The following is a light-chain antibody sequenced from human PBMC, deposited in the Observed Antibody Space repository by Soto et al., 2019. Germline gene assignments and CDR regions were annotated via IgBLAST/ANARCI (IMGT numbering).Light chain of an antibody. V-gene: IGLV2-14*01. J-gene: IGLJ1*01. CDR2: DVS. CDR3: SSFTTSSTLV. CDR1: SSDVGSFDS. Sequence: QSALNQPASVSGSPGQPITISCTGTSSDVGSFDSVAWYQHNPGKAPKLMIYDVSNRPSGVSSRFSGSKSGNTASLSISGLQTEDEANYYCSSFTTSSTLVFGTGTKLTVL.